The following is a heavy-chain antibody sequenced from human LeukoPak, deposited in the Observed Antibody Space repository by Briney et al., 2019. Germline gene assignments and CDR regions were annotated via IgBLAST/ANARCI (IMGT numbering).Heavy chain of an antibody. CDR3: ARSKGIAAAGIYDY. J-gene: IGHJ4*02. Sequence: SETLSLTCTVSGGSISSSSYYWGWIRQPPGKGLEWIGSIYYSGSTYYNPSLKSRVTISVDTSKNQFSLKLSSVTAADTAVYYCARSKGIAAAGIYDYWGQGTLVTVSS. CDR1: GGSISSSSYY. D-gene: IGHD6-13*01. V-gene: IGHV4-39*01. CDR2: IYYSGST.